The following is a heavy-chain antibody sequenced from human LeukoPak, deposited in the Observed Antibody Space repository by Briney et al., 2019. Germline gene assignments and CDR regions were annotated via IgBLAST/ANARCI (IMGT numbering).Heavy chain of an antibody. D-gene: IGHD3-22*01. Sequence: GASVKVSCKASGYTFTSYDINWVRQATGQGLEWMGWMNPNSGNTGYAQKFQGRVTMTRNTSISTAYMELSSLRSEDTAVYYCARAYYDSSGYYIPGDFDIWGQGTMVTVSS. CDR1: GYTFTSYD. J-gene: IGHJ3*02. CDR2: MNPNSGNT. CDR3: ARAYYDSSGYYIPGDFDI. V-gene: IGHV1-8*01.